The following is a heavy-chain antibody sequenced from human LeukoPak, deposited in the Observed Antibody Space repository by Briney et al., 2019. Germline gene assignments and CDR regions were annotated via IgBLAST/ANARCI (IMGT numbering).Heavy chain of an antibody. CDR1: GFTFSSYW. Sequence: GGSLRLSCAASGFTFSSYWMSWVRQAPGKGLEWVANIKQDGSEKYYVDSVKGRFTISRDNVKNSLSLQMNGLRAEDTALYYCVKDRKSRDLDSLDIWGQGTMVTVSS. D-gene: IGHD5-24*01. V-gene: IGHV3-7*03. J-gene: IGHJ3*02. CDR3: VKDRKSRDLDSLDI. CDR2: IKQDGSEK.